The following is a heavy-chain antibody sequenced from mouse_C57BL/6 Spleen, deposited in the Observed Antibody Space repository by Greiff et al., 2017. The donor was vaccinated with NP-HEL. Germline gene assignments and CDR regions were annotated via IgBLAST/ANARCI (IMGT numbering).Heavy chain of an antibody. CDR2: ISDGGSYT. J-gene: IGHJ3*01. Sequence: EVKVVESGGGLVKPGGSLKLSCAASGFTFSSYAMSWVRQTPEKRLEWVATISDGGSYTYYPDNVKGRFTISRDNAKNNLYLQMSHLKSEDTAMYYCARAIYYDYDGWFAYWGQGTLVTVSA. CDR3: ARAIYYDYDGWFAY. D-gene: IGHD2-4*01. V-gene: IGHV5-4*03. CDR1: GFTFSSYA.